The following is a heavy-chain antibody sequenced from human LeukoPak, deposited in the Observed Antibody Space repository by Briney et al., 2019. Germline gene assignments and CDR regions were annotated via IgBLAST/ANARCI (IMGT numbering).Heavy chain of an antibody. D-gene: IGHD5-12*01. CDR2: INTNTGNP. J-gene: IGHJ6*03. CDR1: GYTFTSYA. Sequence: ASVKVSRKASGYTFTSYAMNWVRQAPGQGLEWMGWINTNTGNPTYAQGFTGRFVFSLDTSVSTAYLQISSLKAEDTAVYYCARGYSGYDVTPGYMDVWGKGTTVTVSS. V-gene: IGHV7-4-1*02. CDR3: ARGYSGYDVTPGYMDV.